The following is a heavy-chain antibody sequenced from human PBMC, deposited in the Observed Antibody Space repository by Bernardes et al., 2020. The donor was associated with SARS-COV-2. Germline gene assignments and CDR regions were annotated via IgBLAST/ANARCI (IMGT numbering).Heavy chain of an antibody. J-gene: IGHJ4*02. V-gene: IGHV3-48*03. CDR1: GFTFSSSV. CDR2: ISTGGSTK. D-gene: IGHD5-18*01. CDR3: AREYTYGFDS. Sequence: AGSLILSCAASGFTFSSSVMNWVRQAPGKGLEWVSYISTGGSTKYYADSVKGRFTISRDNAKNSLYLQMNSLRAEDTAVYYCAREYTYGFDSWGQGTLVTVSS.